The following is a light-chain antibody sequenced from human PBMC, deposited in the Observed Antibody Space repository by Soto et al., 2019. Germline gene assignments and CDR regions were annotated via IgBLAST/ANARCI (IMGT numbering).Light chain of an antibody. CDR3: QQYSVSPIP. V-gene: IGKV3-20*01. Sequence: EVVLTQSPGTLSLSPGERATLSCRASQSVGGNSVAWYLQRPGQAPRLLIYDASRRVTGVPDRFSGGGSGTDFTLTISRLEPEDFGVYYCQQYSVSPIPFGQGTRLEIK. CDR1: QSVGGNS. CDR2: DAS. J-gene: IGKJ5*01.